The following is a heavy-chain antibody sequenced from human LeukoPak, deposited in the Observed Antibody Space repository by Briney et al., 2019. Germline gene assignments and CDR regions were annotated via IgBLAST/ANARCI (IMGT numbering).Heavy chain of an antibody. CDR1: GYTFTSYG. D-gene: IGHD1-26*01. CDR3: ARGGRWELPRPYAFDV. J-gene: IGHJ3*01. CDR2: ISVYNGHT. V-gene: IGHV1-18*01. Sequence: ASVKVSCKASGYTFTSYGISWVRQAPGQGLEWLGWISVYNGHTNYAQKLQGRVTMTTATSTTTAYMELRTLRSDDTAVYYCARGGRWELPRPYAFDVWGQGTVVTVSS.